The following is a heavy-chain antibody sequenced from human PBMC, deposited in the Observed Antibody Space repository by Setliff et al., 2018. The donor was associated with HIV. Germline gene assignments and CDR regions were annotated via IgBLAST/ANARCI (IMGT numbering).Heavy chain of an antibody. V-gene: IGHV4-38-2*02. J-gene: IGHJ5*02. CDR2: IWHSGTT. CDR1: GYSIASDYY. Sequence: LSLTCDVLGYSIASDYYWSWIRQSPEKGLEWIASIWHSGTTYYNPSLGNRVTISVDTSKNQFSLKVTSVTAADTGVYYCARDGATSNWDKKVLDAWGQGTRVTVS. D-gene: IGHD2-2*01. CDR3: ARDGATSNWDKKVLDA.